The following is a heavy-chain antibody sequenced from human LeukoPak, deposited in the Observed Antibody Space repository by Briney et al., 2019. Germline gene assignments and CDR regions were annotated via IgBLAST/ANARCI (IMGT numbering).Heavy chain of an antibody. J-gene: IGHJ5*02. Sequence: SETLSLTCTVSGGSISSSSYYWGWIRQPPGKGLEWIGSIYYSGSTYYNPSLKSRVTISVDTSKNQFSLKLSSVTAADTAVYYCASNHGVGAYNNWFDPWGQGTLVTVSS. CDR1: GGSISSSSYY. D-gene: IGHD1-26*01. CDR3: ASNHGVGAYNNWFDP. CDR2: IYYSGST. V-gene: IGHV4-39*01.